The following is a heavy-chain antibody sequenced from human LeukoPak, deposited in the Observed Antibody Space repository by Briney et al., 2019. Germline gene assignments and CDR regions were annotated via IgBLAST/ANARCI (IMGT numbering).Heavy chain of an antibody. Sequence: ASVKVSCKASGYTFTGYYMHWVRQAPGQGLEWMGWINPNSGGTNYAQKFQGRVTMTRDTSISTAYMELSRLRSDDTAVYYCARETGSSGWSGWFDPWGQGTLVTVSS. CDR2: INPNSGGT. CDR3: ARETGSSGWSGWFDP. J-gene: IGHJ5*02. V-gene: IGHV1-2*02. CDR1: GYTFTGYY. D-gene: IGHD6-19*01.